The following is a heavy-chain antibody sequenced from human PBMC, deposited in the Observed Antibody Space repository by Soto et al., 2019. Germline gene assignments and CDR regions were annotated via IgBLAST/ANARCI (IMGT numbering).Heavy chain of an antibody. V-gene: IGHV4-39*01. J-gene: IGHJ5*02. Sequence: QLQLQESGPGLVKPSETLSLTCTVSGGSISDDTYYWGWIRQPPGKGLEWIGSIYYSGTSSYNPSLKSRVTMSVDTSKKQVSLRLSSVTDADTAVYYCERPHCASPKCVPRDPWGQGTLVSVSS. CDR3: ERPHCASPKCVPRDP. D-gene: IGHD2-2*01. CDR2: IYYSGTS. CDR1: GGSISDDTYY.